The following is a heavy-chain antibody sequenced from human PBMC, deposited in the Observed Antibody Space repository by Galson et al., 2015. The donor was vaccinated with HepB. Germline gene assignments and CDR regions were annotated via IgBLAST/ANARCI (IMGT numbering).Heavy chain of an antibody. Sequence: SVKVSCKASGYTFTSYDINWVRQATGQGLEWMGWMNPNSGKTGYAQKFQGRVTMTRETSIGTAYMELSSLRPEDTAVYYCARAAKWHYDFWSGYLSGSWFDPGGQGTLVTVSS. D-gene: IGHD3-3*01. CDR2: MNPNSGKT. CDR3: ARAAKWHYDFWSGYLSGSWFDP. J-gene: IGHJ5*02. V-gene: IGHV1-8*01. CDR1: GYTFTSYD.